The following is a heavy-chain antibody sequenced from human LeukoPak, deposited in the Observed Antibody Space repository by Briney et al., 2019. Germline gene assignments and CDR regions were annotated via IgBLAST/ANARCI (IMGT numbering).Heavy chain of an antibody. Sequence: GGSLRLSCAASGFTFSSYTMNWVRQAPGKGLEWVSYISSSGGTIYHADSVKGRFTISRDNAKNSLYLQMNSPRAEDTAVYYCARVGTSSNYYYYMDVWGKGTTVTVSS. D-gene: IGHD1-1*01. CDR3: ARVGTSSNYYYYMDV. CDR1: GFTFSSYT. CDR2: ISSSGGTI. J-gene: IGHJ6*03. V-gene: IGHV3-48*04.